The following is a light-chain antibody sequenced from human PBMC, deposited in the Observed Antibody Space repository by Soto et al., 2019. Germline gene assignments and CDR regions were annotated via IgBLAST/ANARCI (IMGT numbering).Light chain of an antibody. J-gene: IGKJ3*01. CDR3: MQALQSPNT. Sequence: DIVMTQSPLSLPVTPGEPASISCRSSQSLLHSNGYNYLDWYLQKPGQSPQLLIYLGSNRASGVPDGYSGSGSGTDCTLKISRVAAEDVGVYYCMQALQSPNTVGAGTKVDIK. CDR1: QSLLHSNGYNY. CDR2: LGS. V-gene: IGKV2-28*01.